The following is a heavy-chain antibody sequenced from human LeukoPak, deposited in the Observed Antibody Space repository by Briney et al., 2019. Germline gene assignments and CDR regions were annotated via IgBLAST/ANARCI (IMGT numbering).Heavy chain of an antibody. D-gene: IGHD4-11*01. Sequence: GGSLRLSCAASGFTFSFYPMHWVRQAPGKGLEWVSSISTSSLFIYYADSVKGRFTISRDNAKNSLYLQTNSLRAEDTAVYYCARDGDYTNTYFDYWGQGTLVTVSS. CDR2: ISTSSLFI. CDR3: ARDGDYTNTYFDY. CDR1: GFTFSFYP. V-gene: IGHV3-21*01. J-gene: IGHJ4*02.